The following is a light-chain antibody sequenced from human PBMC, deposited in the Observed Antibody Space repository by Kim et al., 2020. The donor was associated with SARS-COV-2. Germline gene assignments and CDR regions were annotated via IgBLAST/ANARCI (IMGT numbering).Light chain of an antibody. J-gene: IGKJ1*01. CDR1: QSISSW. CDR2: KAS. Sequence: DVQMTQSPSTLSASVGDRVTITCRARQSISSWLAWYQQKPGKAPKLLIYKASSLESGVPSRFSGSGSGTEFTLTISSLQAEDFATYFCQQYYSDWTFGQGTKVDIK. CDR3: QQYYSDWT. V-gene: IGKV1-5*03.